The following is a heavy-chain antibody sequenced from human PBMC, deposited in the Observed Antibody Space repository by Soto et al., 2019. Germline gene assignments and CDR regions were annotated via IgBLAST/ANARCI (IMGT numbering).Heavy chain of an antibody. CDR1: GFTFSDSA. V-gene: IGHV3-73*01. Sequence: PGGSLRLSCAASGFTFSDSAMHWVRQASGKGLEWVGRIRSKANSYATAYAASVKGRFTISRDDSKNTAYLQMNSLKTEDTAVYYCATGYCSSTRCFSPSFDYWGQGTLGTVSS. J-gene: IGHJ4*02. D-gene: IGHD2-2*01. CDR3: ATGYCSSTRCFSPSFDY. CDR2: IRSKANSYAT.